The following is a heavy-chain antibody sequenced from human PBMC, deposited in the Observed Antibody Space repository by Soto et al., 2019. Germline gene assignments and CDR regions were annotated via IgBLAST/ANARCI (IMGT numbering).Heavy chain of an antibody. V-gene: IGHV3-23*01. CDR1: GFTFSSYG. D-gene: IGHD5-18*01. CDR2: ISGSGDST. J-gene: IGHJ5*01. Sequence: EVQLLESGGGLVHPGGSLRLSCAASGFTFSSYGMTWVRQAPGKGLEWVSSISGSGDSTYFADSVKGRFTSSRDNYKKTLNLQKSSLSADDKAVYYCAIGHSYDPFDSWGEGYRVTHSS. CDR3: AIGHSYDPFDS.